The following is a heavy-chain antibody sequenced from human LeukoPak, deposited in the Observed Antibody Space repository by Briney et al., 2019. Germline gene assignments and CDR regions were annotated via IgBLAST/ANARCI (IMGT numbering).Heavy chain of an antibody. CDR3: ARSHTPQPHIDY. CDR2: IKSKTDGGTT. V-gene: IGHV3-15*05. CDR1: GFTFSNAW. D-gene: IGHD2-2*02. Sequence: PGGSLRLSCAASGFTFSNAWMSWVRQAPGKGLEWVGRIKSKTDGGTTDYAAPVKGRFTISRDDSKNTLYLQMNSLRAEDTAVYYCARSHTPQPHIDYWGQGTLVTVSS. J-gene: IGHJ4*02.